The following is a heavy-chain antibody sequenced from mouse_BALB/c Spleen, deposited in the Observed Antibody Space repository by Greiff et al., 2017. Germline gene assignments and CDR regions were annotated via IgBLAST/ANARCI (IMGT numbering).Heavy chain of an antibody. V-gene: IGHV1-55*01. D-gene: IGHD3-1*01. CDR3: ARTGYDGTHYAMDY. J-gene: IGHJ4*01. Sequence: QVQLQQPGAELVKPGTSVKLSCKASGYNFTSYWINWVKLRPGQGLEWIGDIYPGSGSTNYNEKFKSKATLTVDKSSSTAYIQLSSLTSEDSAVYYCARTGYDGTHYAMDYWGQGTSVTVSA. CDR1: GYNFTSYW. CDR2: IYPGSGST.